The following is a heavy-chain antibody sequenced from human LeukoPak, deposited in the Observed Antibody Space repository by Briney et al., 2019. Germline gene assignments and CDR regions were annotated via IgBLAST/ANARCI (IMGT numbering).Heavy chain of an antibody. V-gene: IGHV1-18*01. CDR2: ISAYNGNT. J-gene: IGHJ5*02. CDR1: GYTFTSYG. CDR3: ARDDPYYDFWSGYLYNWFDP. D-gene: IGHD3-3*01. Sequence: ASVKVSCKASGYTFTSYGISWVRQAPGQGLEWMGWISAYNGNTNCAQKLQGRVTMTTDTSTSTAYMELRSLRSDDTAVYYCARDDPYYDFWSGYLYNWFDPWGQGTLVTVSS.